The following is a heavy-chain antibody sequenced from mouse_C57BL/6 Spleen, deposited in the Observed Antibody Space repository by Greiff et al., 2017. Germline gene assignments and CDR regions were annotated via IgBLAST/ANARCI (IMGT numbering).Heavy chain of an antibody. J-gene: IGHJ2*01. CDR3: ARLTTVVATDY. Sequence: HVQLQQPGAELVRPGSSVKLSCKASGYTFTSYWMHWVKQRPIQGLEWIGNIDPSDSETPYNQKFKDKATLTVDKSASTANMQLSSLTSEDSAVYYCARLTTVVATDYWGQGTTLTVSS. D-gene: IGHD1-1*01. CDR1: GYTFTSYW. V-gene: IGHV1-52*01. CDR2: IDPSDSET.